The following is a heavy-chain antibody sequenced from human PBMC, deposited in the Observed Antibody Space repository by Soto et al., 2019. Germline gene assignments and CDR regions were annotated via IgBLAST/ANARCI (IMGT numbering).Heavy chain of an antibody. Sequence: SQTLSLTCAISGDSVSSNSAAWNWIRQSPSRGLEWLGRTYYRSKCYNDYAVSVKSRLTINPHTSKNQFCLQLNSVTPEDTAVYYCAREVAGTKRDLNWFDPWGQGTLVTVSS. D-gene: IGHD6-19*01. V-gene: IGHV6-1*01. CDR2: TYYRSKCYN. J-gene: IGHJ5*02. CDR3: AREVAGTKRDLNWFDP. CDR1: GDSVSSNSAA.